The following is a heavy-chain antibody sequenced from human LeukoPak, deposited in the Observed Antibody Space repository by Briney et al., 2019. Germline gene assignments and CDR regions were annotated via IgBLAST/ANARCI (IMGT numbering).Heavy chain of an antibody. D-gene: IGHD1-26*01. V-gene: IGHV4-39*07. CDR1: GGSITSSSYY. J-gene: IGHJ4*02. CDR3: ARLGRIVGATGY. CDR2: IYYSGST. Sequence: PSETLSLTSTVSGGSITSSSYYWGWIRQPPGRGLGWIGSIYYSGSTYYNPSLKSRVTISVDKSKNQSSLKLSAVTAADTAVYYCARLGRIVGATGYWGQGTLVTVSS.